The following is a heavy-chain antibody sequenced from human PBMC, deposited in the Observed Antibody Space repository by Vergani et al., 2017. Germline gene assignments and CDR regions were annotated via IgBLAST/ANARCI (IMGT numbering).Heavy chain of an antibody. J-gene: IGHJ5*02. D-gene: IGHD3-3*01. Sequence: QVQLVESGGGVVQPGRSLRLSCAASGFTFSTYGMHWVRQAPGKGLEWVAVIWYDGSKKYYGASVKGRFTISRDNSKNTLYLQMNSLSAEDTAVYYCARDGDFWSAYFSSTNWFDPWGQGTLVTVSS. CDR2: IWYDGSKK. V-gene: IGHV3-33*01. CDR1: GFTFSTYG. CDR3: ARDGDFWSAYFSSTNWFDP.